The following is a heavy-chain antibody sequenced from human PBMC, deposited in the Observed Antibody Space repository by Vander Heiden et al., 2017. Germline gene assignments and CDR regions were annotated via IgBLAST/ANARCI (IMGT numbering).Heavy chain of an antibody. CDR2: TYYRSKWYN. J-gene: IGHJ6*02. CDR1: GDSLPRNRAA. D-gene: IGHD2-2*02. Sequence: QVQLHESGPGRVKPSQTLSLTCSISGDSLPRNRAAWTWLRQTPSRGLEWLGRTYYRSKWYNDYAVSVKSRITINPDTSKNQFSLQLNSVTPEDTAVYYCARVVVVVPAAISGRYYYGMDVWGQGTTVTVSS. CDR3: ARVVVVVPAAISGRYYYGMDV. V-gene: IGHV6-1*01.